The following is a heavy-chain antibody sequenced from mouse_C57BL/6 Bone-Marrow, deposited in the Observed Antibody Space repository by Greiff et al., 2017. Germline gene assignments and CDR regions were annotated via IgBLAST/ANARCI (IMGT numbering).Heavy chain of an antibody. D-gene: IGHD3-3*01. CDR3: TRAGLRAPFDY. CDR1: GFTFSSYA. J-gene: IGHJ2*01. V-gene: IGHV5-9-1*02. CDR2: ISSGGDDI. Sequence: EVQVVESGAGLVKPGGSLKLSCAASGFTFSSYAMSWVRQTPETRLEWVAYISSGGDDIYYAPTVKGRFTISRDTARNTLYLQMSRLKSEDTAVYYCTRAGLRAPFDYWGQGTTLTVSS.